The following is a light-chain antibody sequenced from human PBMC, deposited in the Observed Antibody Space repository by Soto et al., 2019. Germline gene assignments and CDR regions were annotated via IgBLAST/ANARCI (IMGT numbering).Light chain of an antibody. Sequence: EIVLTQSPGTLSLSLGERATLSCRASQSVSSNLAWYQQKPGQAPRLLIYGTSSRATGIPDRFSGSGSGTDFTLTISRLEPEDFAVVYCQQYGSSITFGQGTRLEIK. CDR2: GTS. V-gene: IGKV3-20*01. CDR1: QSVSSN. J-gene: IGKJ5*01. CDR3: QQYGSSIT.